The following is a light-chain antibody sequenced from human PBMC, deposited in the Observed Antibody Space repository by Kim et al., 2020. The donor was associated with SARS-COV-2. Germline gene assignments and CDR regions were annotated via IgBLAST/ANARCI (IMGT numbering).Light chain of an antibody. V-gene: IGKV3-15*01. CDR3: QQYNNWPNT. CDR1: QCVSSI. Sequence: VAPGGRATMYCQDSQCVSSILAGYQQTPGQAHRLLIYGASTRSTGIPARFSGSGSGTEFPLPISSLQSEDFAVYYCQQYNNWPNTFGQGTKLEI. J-gene: IGKJ2*01. CDR2: GAS.